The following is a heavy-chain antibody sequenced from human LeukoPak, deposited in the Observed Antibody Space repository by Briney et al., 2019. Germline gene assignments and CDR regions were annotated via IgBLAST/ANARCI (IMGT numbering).Heavy chain of an antibody. CDR1: GFTFSSSS. CDR3: IRDLFDGYSLDC. Sequence: GGSLRLSCAASGFTFSSSSMNWVRQAPGKGLEWVSSINSDSSLMFYAESVKGRFTISRDNARNSLYLQMNSLRAEDTAVYYCIRDLFDGYSLDCWGQGALVTVSS. V-gene: IGHV3-21*01. D-gene: IGHD5-18*01. CDR2: INSDSSLM. J-gene: IGHJ4*02.